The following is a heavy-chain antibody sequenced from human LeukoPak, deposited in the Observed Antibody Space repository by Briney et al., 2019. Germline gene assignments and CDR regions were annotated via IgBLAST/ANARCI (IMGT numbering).Heavy chain of an antibody. Sequence: SETLSLTCTVSGGAISSSSHYWAWIRQPPGKGLEWIGSLHYSESTYHNPSLKSRVTTSVDTSKNQFSLKLSSVTAADTAVYYCARLSRYSSGPFDYWGQGTLVTVSS. D-gene: IGHD6-19*01. V-gene: IGHV4-39*07. CDR3: ARLSRYSSGPFDY. CDR1: GGAISSSSHY. CDR2: LHYSEST. J-gene: IGHJ4*02.